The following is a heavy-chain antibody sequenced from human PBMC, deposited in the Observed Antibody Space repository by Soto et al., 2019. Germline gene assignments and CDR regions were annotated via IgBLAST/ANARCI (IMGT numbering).Heavy chain of an antibody. V-gene: IGHV3-53*01. CDR3: SFQSPLAGWLAP. Sequence: EVQLVESGGTLIPPGGSLRLSCAASGFTVSHNYMRWVRLAPGKGLEWVSSVFGGGHTTYADSVKGRFSVSRDNSVNTFYLQMTGLRSDDTAVYYCSFQSPLAGWLAPWGQGTLVTVSS. J-gene: IGHJ5*02. CDR1: GFTVSHNY. CDR2: VFGGGHT.